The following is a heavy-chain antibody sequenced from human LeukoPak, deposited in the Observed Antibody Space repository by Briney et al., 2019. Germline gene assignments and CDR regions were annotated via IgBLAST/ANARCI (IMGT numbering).Heavy chain of an antibody. CDR2: FYNSGRS. CDR3: TRGAGWLIDY. D-gene: IGHD3-16*01. J-gene: IGHJ4*02. CDR1: DDSISDYY. V-gene: IGHV4-59*01. Sequence: SETLSLTCTVSDDSISDYYRGWIRQPPGKGLEWIGYFYNSGRSTYNPSLKSRVTISADTSKNHFSPKLNSVATADTAVYYCTRGAGWLIDYWGQGILVPVSS.